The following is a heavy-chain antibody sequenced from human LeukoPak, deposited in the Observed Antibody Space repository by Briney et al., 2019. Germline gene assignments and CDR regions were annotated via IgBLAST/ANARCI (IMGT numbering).Heavy chain of an antibody. V-gene: IGHV3-9*01. CDR1: GFTFDDYA. CDR3: AKDIRRYFDWLPLNYYYYYGMDV. CDR2: ISWNSGSI. J-gene: IGHJ6*02. Sequence: GRSLRLSYAASGFTFDDYAMHWVRQAPGKGLEWVSGISWNSGSIGYADSVKGRFTISRDNAKNSLYLQMNSLRAEDTALYYCAKDIRRYFDWLPLNYYYYYGMDVWGQGTTVTVSS. D-gene: IGHD3-9*01.